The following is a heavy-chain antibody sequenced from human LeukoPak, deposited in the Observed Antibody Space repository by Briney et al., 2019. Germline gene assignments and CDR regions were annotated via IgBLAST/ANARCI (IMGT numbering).Heavy chain of an antibody. V-gene: IGHV3-30*01. CDR3: AGDHGYYYYMDV. CDR1: GFTFSNYV. Sequence: PGGSLRLSCAASGFTFSNYVMHWVSQAPGKGLEWVAVISYDGSNKYYADSVKGRFTISRDNSKNTLYLQMDSLRGDDTAVYYCAGDHGYYYYMDVWGKGTTVSVSS. J-gene: IGHJ6*03. CDR2: ISYDGSNK.